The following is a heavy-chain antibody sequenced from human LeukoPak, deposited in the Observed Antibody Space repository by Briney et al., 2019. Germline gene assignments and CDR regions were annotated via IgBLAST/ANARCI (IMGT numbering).Heavy chain of an antibody. Sequence: SETLSLTCAVYGGSFSGYYWSWIRQPPGKGLEWIGEINHSGSTNYNPSLKSRVTTSVDTSMNQFSLKLSSVTAADTAVYYCARGPTAVAGWKYFDLWGRGTLVTVSS. D-gene: IGHD6-19*01. CDR2: INHSGST. J-gene: IGHJ2*01. V-gene: IGHV4-34*01. CDR3: ARGPTAVAGWKYFDL. CDR1: GGSFSGYY.